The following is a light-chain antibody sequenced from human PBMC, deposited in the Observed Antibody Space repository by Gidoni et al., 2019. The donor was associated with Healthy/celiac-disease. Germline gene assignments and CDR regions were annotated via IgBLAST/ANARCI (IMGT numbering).Light chain of an antibody. Sequence: EIVLTQSPGTLSLSPGERATLSCRASQSVSSIYLAWYQQKPGQAPRLLIYGASSRATGIPDRLSGSGSGTDFALTISRLEPEDFAVYYCQQYGSSPPYTFGQGTKLEIK. CDR2: GAS. CDR3: QQYGSSPPYT. V-gene: IGKV3-20*01. J-gene: IGKJ2*01. CDR1: QSVSSIY.